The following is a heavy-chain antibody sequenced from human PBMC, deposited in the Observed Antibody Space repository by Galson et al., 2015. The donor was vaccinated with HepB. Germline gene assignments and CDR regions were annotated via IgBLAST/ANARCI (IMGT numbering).Heavy chain of an antibody. J-gene: IGHJ4*02. CDR2: IWNDGNSK. CDR1: GFTFSSYG. V-gene: IGHV3-33*01. D-gene: IGHD1-26*01. CDR3: ARDQVGVPGGLDY. Sequence: SLRLSCAASGFTFSSYGMHWVRQAPGKGPEWVAVIWNDGNSKYYVDSVKGRFTISRDNSKNTLYLQMNSLRAEDTAVYYCARDQVGVPGGLDYWGQGTLVTVSS.